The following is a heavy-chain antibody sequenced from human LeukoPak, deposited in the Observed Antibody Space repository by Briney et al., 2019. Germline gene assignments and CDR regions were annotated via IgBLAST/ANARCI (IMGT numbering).Heavy chain of an antibody. D-gene: IGHD5-24*01. CDR3: ARAIYGGEGHNSYGFDI. CDR2: ISFNGNKK. V-gene: IGHV3-30-3*01. J-gene: IGHJ3*02. Sequence: GKSLRLSCAASGFTFSDYAIHWVRQAPGKGLQWVVSISFNGNKKYYADSVKGRFTISRDNSQNTLSLQMTSLRVEDTGVYYCARAIYGGEGHNSYGFDIWGQGTMVTVSS. CDR1: GFTFSDYA.